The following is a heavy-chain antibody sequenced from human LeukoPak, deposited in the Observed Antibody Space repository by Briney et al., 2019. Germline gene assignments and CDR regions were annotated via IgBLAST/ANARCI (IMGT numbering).Heavy chain of an antibody. D-gene: IGHD1-26*01. CDR2: IYPGDSDT. CDR3: ARLKYGSGSLSNWFDP. Sequence: GESLKISCKGSGYSFTSYWIGWVRQMPGRGLEWMGIIYPGDSDTRYSPSFQGQVTISADKSISTAYLQWSSLKASDTAMYYCARLKYGSGSLSNWFDPWGQGTLVTVSS. CDR1: GYSFTSYW. V-gene: IGHV5-51*01. J-gene: IGHJ5*02.